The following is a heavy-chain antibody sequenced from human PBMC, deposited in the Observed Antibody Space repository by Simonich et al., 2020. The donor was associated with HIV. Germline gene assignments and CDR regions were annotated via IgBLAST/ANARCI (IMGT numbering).Heavy chain of an antibody. CDR1: GYNFPNSW. D-gene: IGHD6-19*01. CDR2: IHPGNSNP. J-gene: IGHJ3*02. V-gene: IGHV5-51*03. CDR3: VRRMAGTDAFDI. Sequence: EVQLVPSGAAVKKPGESLKISCKGSGYNFPNSWVGWVRTIPGKCLELTVSIHPGNSNPTYSPAFQGQVTISADKSISTAYLQWSSLKASDTAMYYCVRRMAGTDAFDIWGQGTMVTVSS.